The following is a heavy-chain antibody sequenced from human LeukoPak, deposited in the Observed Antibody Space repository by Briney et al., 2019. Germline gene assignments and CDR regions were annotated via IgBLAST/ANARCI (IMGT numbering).Heavy chain of an antibody. CDR2: ISWNSGSI. Sequence: GGSLRLSCVASGFTFDDYAMHWVRQAPGKGLEWVSGISWNSGSIGYADSVKGRFTISRDNAKNSLYLQMNSLRAEDTALYYCAPITLMVPGLDWGQGTLVTASS. V-gene: IGHV3-9*01. D-gene: IGHD2-8*01. CDR3: APITLMVPGLD. J-gene: IGHJ4*02. CDR1: GFTFDDYA.